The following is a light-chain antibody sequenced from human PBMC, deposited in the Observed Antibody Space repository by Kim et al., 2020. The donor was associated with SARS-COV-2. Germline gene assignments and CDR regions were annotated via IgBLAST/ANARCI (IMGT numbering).Light chain of an antibody. Sequence: QSVLTQPPSASGTPGQRVTISCSGSSSNIGSNTVTWYQQLPGTAPKLLIYANSQRPSGVPDRFSGSKSGTSASLAISGLQSEDEADYYCATWDDSLNGFWVFDGGTQLTVL. CDR1: SSNIGSNT. CDR2: ANS. V-gene: IGLV1-44*01. CDR3: ATWDDSLNGFWV. J-gene: IGLJ3*02.